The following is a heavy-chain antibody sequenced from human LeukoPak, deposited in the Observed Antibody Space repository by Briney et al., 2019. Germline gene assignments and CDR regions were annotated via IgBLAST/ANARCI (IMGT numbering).Heavy chain of an antibody. Sequence: GGSLRLSCAASGFTFSNYGMHWVRQAPGKGLEWVAVISYDGSNKYYADSVKGRFTISRDNSKNTLFLQMNSLRAEDTAVYYCAKRAGIGYNYGDFDYWGQGTLVTVSS. D-gene: IGHD5-24*01. CDR1: GFTFSNYG. V-gene: IGHV3-30*18. J-gene: IGHJ4*02. CDR3: AKRAGIGYNYGDFDY. CDR2: ISYDGSNK.